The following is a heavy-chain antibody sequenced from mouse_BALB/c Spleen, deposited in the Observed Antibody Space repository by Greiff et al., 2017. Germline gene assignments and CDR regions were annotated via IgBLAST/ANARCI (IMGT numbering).Heavy chain of an antibody. CDR3: ARGGYYWAMDY. D-gene: IGHD2-3*01. Sequence: DVKVEESGPGLVKPSQSLSLTCSVTGYSITSGYYWNWIRQFPGNKLEWMGYISYDGSNNYNPSLKNRISITRDTSKNQFFLKLNSVTTEDTATYYCARGGYYWAMDYWGQGTSVTVSS. CDR1: GYSITSGYY. J-gene: IGHJ4*01. V-gene: IGHV3-6*02. CDR2: ISYDGSN.